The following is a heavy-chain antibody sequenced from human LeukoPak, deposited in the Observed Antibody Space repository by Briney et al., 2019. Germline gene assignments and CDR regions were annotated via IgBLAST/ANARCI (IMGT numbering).Heavy chain of an antibody. CDR2: ISSSGSTI. J-gene: IGHJ4*02. Sequence: GGSLRLSCAASGFTFSDYSMSWIRQAPGKGLEWVSYISSSGSTIYYADSVKGRFTISRDNAKNSLYLQMNSLRAEDTAVYYCARDGPHSDYYFDYWGQGTLVTVSS. V-gene: IGHV3-11*04. CDR3: ARDGPHSDYYFDY. CDR1: GFTFSDYS. D-gene: IGHD4-11*01.